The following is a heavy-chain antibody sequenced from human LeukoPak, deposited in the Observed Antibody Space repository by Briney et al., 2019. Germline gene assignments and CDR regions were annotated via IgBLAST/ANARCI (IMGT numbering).Heavy chain of an antibody. CDR3: AKPRVGDFIVVVTAAEDC. Sequence: GGSLRLSCAASGFTFSNYAMSWVRQAPGKGLEWVSAINGNGGGTYYADSVKGRFTISRDNSRNTLFLHMNTLRAEDTAVYYCAKPRVGDFIVVVTAAEDCWGQGTLVTVSS. CDR1: GFTFSNYA. D-gene: IGHD2-2*01. J-gene: IGHJ4*02. V-gene: IGHV3-23*01. CDR2: INGNGGGT.